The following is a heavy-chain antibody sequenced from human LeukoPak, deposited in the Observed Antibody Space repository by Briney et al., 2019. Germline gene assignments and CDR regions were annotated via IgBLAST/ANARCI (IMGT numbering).Heavy chain of an antibody. V-gene: IGHV3-23*01. CDR2: ISGSGGST. CDR1: GFTFSSYA. Sequence: QPGGSLRLSYAASGFTFSSYAMSWVRQAPGKGLEWVSAISGSGGSTYYADSVKGRFTISRDNSKNTLYLQMNSLRAEDTAVYYCATVYRGPIIRPPHYTPTDYWGQGTLVTVSS. CDR3: ATVYRGPIIRPPHYTPTDY. J-gene: IGHJ4*02. D-gene: IGHD3-10*01.